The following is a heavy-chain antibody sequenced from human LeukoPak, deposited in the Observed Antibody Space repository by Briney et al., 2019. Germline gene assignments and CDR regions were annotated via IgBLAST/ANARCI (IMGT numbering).Heavy chain of an antibody. D-gene: IGHD1-26*01. V-gene: IGHV3-21*01. CDR2: ISSSSSYI. J-gene: IGHJ4*02. CDR1: GFTFSSYS. Sequence: GGSLRLSCAASGFTFSSYSMNWVRQAPGKGLEWVSSISSSSSYIYYADSVKGRFTISRDNAKNSLYLQMNSLRAEDTAVYYCAKDPESGRHYPAYWGQETLVNV. CDR3: AKDPESGRHYPAY.